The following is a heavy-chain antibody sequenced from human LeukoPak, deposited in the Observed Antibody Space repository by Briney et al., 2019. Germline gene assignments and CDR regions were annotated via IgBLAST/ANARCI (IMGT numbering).Heavy chain of an antibody. CDR3: ARVLFYADDGFDI. CDR1: GGSISSYY. Sequence: PSETLSLTCTVSGGSISSYYWSWIRQPPGKGLEWIGYTYYSGGTNYDPSLKSRVTISVDTSKNQFSLKLSSVTAADTAVYYCARVLFYADDGFDIWGQGTMVTVSS. J-gene: IGHJ3*02. V-gene: IGHV4-59*01. CDR2: TYYSGGT. D-gene: IGHD3-16*01.